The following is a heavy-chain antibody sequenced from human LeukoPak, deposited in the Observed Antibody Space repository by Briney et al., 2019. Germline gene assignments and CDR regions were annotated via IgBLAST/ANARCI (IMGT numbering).Heavy chain of an antibody. CDR1: GGSISSYY. J-gene: IGHJ3*02. CDR2: IYYSGST. V-gene: IGHV4-59*01. D-gene: IGHD3-22*01. CDR3: ARGPDLYDSSGHDAFDI. Sequence: PSETLSLTCTVSGGSISSYYWSWIRQPPGKGLEWIGYIYYSGSTNYNPSLKSRVTISVDTSKNQFSLKLSSVTAADTAVYYCARGPDLYDSSGHDAFDIWGQGTMVIVSS.